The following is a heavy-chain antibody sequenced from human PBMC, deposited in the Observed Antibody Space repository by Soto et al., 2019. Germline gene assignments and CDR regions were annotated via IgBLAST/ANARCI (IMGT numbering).Heavy chain of an antibody. J-gene: IGHJ4*02. V-gene: IGHV1-18*01. Sequence: QVQLVQSGAEVKKPGASVKVSCKASGYTFTSYGISWVRQAPGQGLEWMGWISAYNGNTNYAQKLQGRVTMTTDTSTSTAYMELRSLRSDDTAVYYCARDSRIYCSGGSCYLEDDYWGQGTLVTVSS. CDR3: ARDSRIYCSGGSCYLEDDY. CDR1: GYTFTSYG. D-gene: IGHD2-15*01. CDR2: ISAYNGNT.